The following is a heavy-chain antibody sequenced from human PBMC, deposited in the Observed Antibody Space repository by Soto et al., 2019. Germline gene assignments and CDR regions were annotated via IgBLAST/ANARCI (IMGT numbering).Heavy chain of an antibody. J-gene: IGHJ6*03. CDR2: ISSSGSTI. CDR1: GFTFSDYY. Sequence: GGSLRLSCAASGFTFSDYYMSWIRQAPGKGLEWVSYISSSGSTIYYADSVKGRFTISRDNAKNSLYLQMNSLRAEDTAVYYCARDKATPPNKYYYYYYYMDVWGKGTTVTVSS. D-gene: IGHD5-12*01. V-gene: IGHV3-11*01. CDR3: ARDKATPPNKYYYYYYYMDV.